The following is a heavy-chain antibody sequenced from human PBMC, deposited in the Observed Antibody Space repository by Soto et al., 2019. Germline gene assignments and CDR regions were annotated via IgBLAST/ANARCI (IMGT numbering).Heavy chain of an antibody. CDR2: IWYDGSNK. J-gene: IGHJ4*02. CDR1: GFTFSSYC. D-gene: IGHD3-22*01. CDR3: ARDLYYYDQKTGIDY. V-gene: IGHV3-33*01. Sequence: PGGSLRLSCAASGFTFSSYCMHWVRQAPGKGLEWVAVIWYDGSNKYYADSVKGRFTISRDNSKNTLYLQMNSLRAEDTAVYYCARDLYYYDQKTGIDYWGQGTLVTVSS.